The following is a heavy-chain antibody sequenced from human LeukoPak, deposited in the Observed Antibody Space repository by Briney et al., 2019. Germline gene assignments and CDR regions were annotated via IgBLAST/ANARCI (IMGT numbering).Heavy chain of an antibody. D-gene: IGHD1-26*01. CDR3: AREVVGAISYYYYYMDV. CDR2: IYTSGST. CDR1: GGSISSYC. V-gene: IGHV4-4*07. Sequence: SETLSLTCTVSGGSISSYCWSWIRQPAGKGLEWIGRIYTSGSTNYNPSLKSRVTMSVDTSKNQFSLKLSSVTAADTAVYYCAREVVGAISYYYYYMDVWGKGTTVTVSS. J-gene: IGHJ6*03.